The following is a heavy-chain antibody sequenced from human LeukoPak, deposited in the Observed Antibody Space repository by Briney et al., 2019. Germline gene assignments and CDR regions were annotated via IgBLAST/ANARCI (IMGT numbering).Heavy chain of an antibody. J-gene: IGHJ2*01. CDR1: GFTFSSYA. V-gene: IGHV3-23*01. CDR2: ICGSGGGT. CDR3: ARRALVVATSYWYLDL. Sequence: GASLRLSCAASGFTFSSYAMSWVRQAPGKGLEWVSGICGSGGGTFYADSVEGRFTISRDSSQNTLYLQINSLRGEDTAVYSCARRALVVATSYWYLDLWGRGTLDTVSS. D-gene: IGHD2-15*01.